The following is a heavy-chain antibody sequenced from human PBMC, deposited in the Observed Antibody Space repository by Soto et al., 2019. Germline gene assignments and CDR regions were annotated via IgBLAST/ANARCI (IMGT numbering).Heavy chain of an antibody. CDR2: INHSGST. D-gene: IGHD3-10*01. J-gene: IGHJ5*02. V-gene: IGHV4-34*01. CDR3: ARGGRRVRGADA. CDR1: GGSFSGYY. Sequence: QVQLQQWGAGLLKPSETLSLTCAVYGGSFSGYYWSWIRQPPGKGLEWIGEINHSGSTNYNPSLKSRVTISVDTSKNQFSLKLSSVTAADTAMYYCARGGRRVRGADAWGQGTLVTVSS.